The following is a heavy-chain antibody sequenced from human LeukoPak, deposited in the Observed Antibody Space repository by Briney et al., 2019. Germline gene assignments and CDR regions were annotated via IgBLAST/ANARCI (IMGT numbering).Heavy chain of an antibody. CDR1: GGSISSHY. J-gene: IGHJ4*02. CDR2: IYTSGST. D-gene: IGHD6-13*01. CDR3: ARVWGSSWYFDY. Sequence: SETLSLTCTVSGGSISSHYWSWIRQPAGKGLEWIGRIYTSGSTNQNPSLKSRVTMSVDTSKNQFSLKLSSLTAADTAVYYCARVWGSSWYFDYWGQGILVSVSS. V-gene: IGHV4-4*07.